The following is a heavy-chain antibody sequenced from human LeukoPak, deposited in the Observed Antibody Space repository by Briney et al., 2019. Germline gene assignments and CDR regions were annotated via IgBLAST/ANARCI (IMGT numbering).Heavy chain of an antibody. CDR3: ARVPCSSTSCYVAPFDY. CDR1: RXIFGDYA. D-gene: IGHD2-2*01. V-gene: IGHV3-49*04. J-gene: IGHJ4*02. Sequence: PGGSLRLSCTASRXIFGDYALTWVRQAPGKGLEWVGFIRSKPYGGTTEYAASVKGRFTISRDDSKSIAYLQMNSLKTEDTALYYCARVPCSSTSCYVAPFDYWGQGTLVTVSS. CDR2: IRSKPYGGTT.